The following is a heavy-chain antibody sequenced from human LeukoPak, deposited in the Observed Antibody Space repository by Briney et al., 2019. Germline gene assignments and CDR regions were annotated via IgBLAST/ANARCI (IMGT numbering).Heavy chain of an antibody. Sequence: PSETLSLTCTVSGGSISSSSYYWGWIRQPPGKGLEWIGSIYYSGSTYYNPSLKSRVTISVDTSKNQFSLKLSSVTAADTAVYYCAATVTTPYYFDYWGQGTLVTVSS. D-gene: IGHD4-17*01. V-gene: IGHV4-39*01. J-gene: IGHJ4*02. CDR3: AATVTTPYYFDY. CDR2: IYYSGST. CDR1: GGSISSSSYY.